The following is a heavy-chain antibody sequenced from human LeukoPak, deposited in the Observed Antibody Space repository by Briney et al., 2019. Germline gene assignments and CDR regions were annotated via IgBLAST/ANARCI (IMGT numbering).Heavy chain of an antibody. CDR1: GFTVSSNY. Sequence: GGSLRLSCAASGFTVSSNYMSWVRQAPGKGLEWVSVIYSGGSTYYADSVKGRFTISRDNSKNTLYLQMNSLKTEDTAVYYCTTEVVAGYSYGLIFDYWGQGTLVTVSS. V-gene: IGHV3-66*01. CDR2: IYSGGST. J-gene: IGHJ4*02. CDR3: TTEVVAGYSYGLIFDY. D-gene: IGHD5-18*01.